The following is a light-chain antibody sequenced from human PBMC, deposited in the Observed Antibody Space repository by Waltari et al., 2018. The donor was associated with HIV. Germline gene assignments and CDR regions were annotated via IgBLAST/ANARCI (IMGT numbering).Light chain of an antibody. CDR3: MQAKEFPFT. Sequence: DIEMTQTPLSSPVTLGQTASISCRSSERLEHTDGNTYLSWLYQRPGQPPRLLIYKISNRLSGVADRFIGTGAGTNFTLRISRVTSEDVGIYYCMQAKEFPFTFGEGTRLVI. CDR2: KIS. V-gene: IGKV2-24*01. CDR1: ERLEHTDGNTY. J-gene: IGKJ2*01.